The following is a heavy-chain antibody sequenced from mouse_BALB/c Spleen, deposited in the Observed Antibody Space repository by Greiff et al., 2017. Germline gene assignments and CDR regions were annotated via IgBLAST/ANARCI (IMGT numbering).Heavy chain of an antibody. CDR3: VREGGARAPAWFAY. CDR2: IWTGGGT. CDR1: GFSLTSYD. J-gene: IGHJ3*01. D-gene: IGHD3-1*01. Sequence: VKLVESGPGLVAPSQSLSITCTVSGFSLTSYDISWIRQPPGKGLEWLGVIWTGGGTNYNSAFMSRLSISKDNSKSQVFLKMNSLQTDDTAIYYCVREGGARAPAWFAYWGQGTLVTVSA. V-gene: IGHV2-9-2*01.